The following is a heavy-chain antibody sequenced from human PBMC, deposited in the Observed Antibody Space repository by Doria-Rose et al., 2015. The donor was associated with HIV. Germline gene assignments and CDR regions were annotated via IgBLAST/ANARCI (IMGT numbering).Heavy chain of an antibody. CDR2: IWYDGTNK. D-gene: IGHD4-17*01. CDR1: RFTFSNYG. Sequence: QVQLQESGGGVVQPGRSLRLSCAASRFTFSNYGMHWVRQAPGKGLEWVCLIWYDGTNKDYANSVKGRFTISRDNSKNMLYLQMNSLRAEDTAVYYCARDQSDYGDYVGYFDYWGQGTLVTVSS. J-gene: IGHJ4*02. V-gene: IGHV3-33*01. CDR3: ARDQSDYGDYVGYFDY.